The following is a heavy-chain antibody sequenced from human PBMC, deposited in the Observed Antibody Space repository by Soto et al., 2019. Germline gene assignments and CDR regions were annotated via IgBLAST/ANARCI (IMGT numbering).Heavy chain of an antibody. D-gene: IGHD3-9*01. V-gene: IGHV3-7*01. CDR1: GFTFSIYW. CDR3: ARSRSPHSLLLYFDLPNSHSGYFDY. Sequence: GGSLRLSCAASGFTFSIYWMSWFRQAPGKGLEWVANIKQDGSEKYYVDSVKGRFTISRDNAKNSLYLQMNSLRAEDTAVYYCARSRSPHSLLLYFDLPNSHSGYFDYWGQGTLVTVSS. J-gene: IGHJ4*02. CDR2: IKQDGSEK.